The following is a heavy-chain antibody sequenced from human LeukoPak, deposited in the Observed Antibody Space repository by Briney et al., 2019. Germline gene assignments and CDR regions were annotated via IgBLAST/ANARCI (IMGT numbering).Heavy chain of an antibody. CDR2: ISSTGTYI. CDR1: GYTFRDYS. D-gene: IGHD3-16*02. Sequence: GGSLRLSCAASGYTFRDYSVNWVRQVPGKGLEWVSSISSTGTYIHYADSVKGRFTISRDNAKNSLFLQMNSLRDEDTAVYYCVSGNDPDYLWTTYRLDAFDIWGQGTMVIVSS. V-gene: IGHV3-21*01. J-gene: IGHJ3*02. CDR3: VSGNDPDYLWTTYRLDAFDI.